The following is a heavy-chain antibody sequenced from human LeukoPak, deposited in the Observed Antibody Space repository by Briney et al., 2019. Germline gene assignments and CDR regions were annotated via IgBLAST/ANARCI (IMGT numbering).Heavy chain of an antibody. D-gene: IGHD3-22*01. CDR3: ARQAAYYCDSSGYYQGYYFDY. Sequence: SETLSLTCTVSGGSISSYYWSWIRQPPGKGLEWIGYIYYSGSTNYNPSLKSRVTISVDTSKNQFSLKLSSVTAADTAVYYCARQAAYYCDSSGYYQGYYFDYWGQGTLVTVSS. CDR1: GGSISSYY. J-gene: IGHJ4*02. V-gene: IGHV4-59*08. CDR2: IYYSGST.